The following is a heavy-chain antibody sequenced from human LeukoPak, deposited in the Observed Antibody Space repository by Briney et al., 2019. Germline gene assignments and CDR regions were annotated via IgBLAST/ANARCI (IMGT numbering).Heavy chain of an antibody. J-gene: IGHJ4*02. CDR3: AKAGYCNGGTCYGNFAY. D-gene: IGHD2-15*01. CDR1: GFTFSSYG. CDR2: ISGSGRNT. Sequence: PGGSLRLSCAASGFTFSSYGMHWVRQAPGKGLEWVSGISGSGRNTYYADSVEGRFTISRDTSKNTLYLQMNSLRAEDTAIYFCAKAGYCNGGTCYGNFAYWGQGTLVTVSS. V-gene: IGHV3-23*01.